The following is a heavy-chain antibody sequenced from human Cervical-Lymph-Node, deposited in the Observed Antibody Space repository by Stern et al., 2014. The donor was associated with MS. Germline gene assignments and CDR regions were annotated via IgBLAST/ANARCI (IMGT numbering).Heavy chain of an antibody. J-gene: IGHJ5*02. CDR2: IYPGDSDI. CDR1: GYTFINYW. V-gene: IGHV5-51*01. D-gene: IGHD2-8*01. CDR3: ARRGFCLDGRCYAEGCFAP. Sequence: EVQLVQSEAEVKKPGESLKISCKASGYTFINYWIGWVRQVPGKGLEWMGSIYPGDSDIRYRPSVQGQVTISADKSIHPAYLQWSSLKASDTGMYYCARRGFCLDGRCYAEGCFAPWGQGTLVTVSS.